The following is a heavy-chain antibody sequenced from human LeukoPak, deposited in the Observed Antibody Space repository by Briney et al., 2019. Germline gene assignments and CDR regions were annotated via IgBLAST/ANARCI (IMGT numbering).Heavy chain of an antibody. V-gene: IGHV3-30*02. CDR1: GFTFSNYG. CDR3: AREFGHNRWYFDY. J-gene: IGHJ4*02. D-gene: IGHD5-24*01. CDR2: IRFDGSYQ. Sequence: GRSLRLSCSASGFTFSNYGMHWVRQAPGKGLEWVAFIRFDGSYQYYADSVKGRFTISRDNSKNTLYLQMDSLRDDDTAIYYCAREFGHNRWYFDYWGQGALVTVSS.